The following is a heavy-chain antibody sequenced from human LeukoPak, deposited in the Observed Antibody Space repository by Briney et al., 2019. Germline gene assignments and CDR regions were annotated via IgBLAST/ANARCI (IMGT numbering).Heavy chain of an antibody. Sequence: ASVKVSCKASGYTFTSYDINWVRQATGQGLEWMGWMNPNSGNTGYAQKFQGRVTMTRNTSISTAYMELSSLRSEGTAVYYCALMALNGGKGIDYWGQGTLVTVSS. J-gene: IGHJ4*02. D-gene: IGHD5-24*01. CDR1: GYTFTSYD. CDR3: ALMALNGGKGIDY. V-gene: IGHV1-8*01. CDR2: MNPNSGNT.